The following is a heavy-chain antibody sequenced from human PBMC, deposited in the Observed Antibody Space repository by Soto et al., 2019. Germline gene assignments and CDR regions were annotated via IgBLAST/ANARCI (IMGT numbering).Heavy chain of an antibody. J-gene: IGHJ6*02. CDR2: ISSSSSYT. Sequence: QVQLVESGGGLVKPGGSLRLSCAASGFTFSDYYMRWIRQAPGKGLEWVSYISSSSSYTNYADSVKGRFTISRDNAKNSLYLQMNSLRAEDTAVYYCARGPSYGDYVENGMDVWGQGTTVTVSS. CDR3: ARGPSYGDYVENGMDV. CDR1: GFTFSDYY. D-gene: IGHD4-17*01. V-gene: IGHV3-11*05.